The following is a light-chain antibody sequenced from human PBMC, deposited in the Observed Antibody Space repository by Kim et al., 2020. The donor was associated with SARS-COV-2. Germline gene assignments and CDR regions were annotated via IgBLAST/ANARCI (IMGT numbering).Light chain of an antibody. Sequence: DIQMTQSPSSLSASVGDRVTITCQASQGISTYVNWYQQKPGKAPQLLIYDASNLKTGVPSTFSGSGSGTDFTFAISSLQPEDIATYFCQQYDSLPYSFGHGTKLEI. CDR3: QQYDSLPYS. V-gene: IGKV1-33*01. CDR1: QGISTY. J-gene: IGKJ2*03. CDR2: DAS.